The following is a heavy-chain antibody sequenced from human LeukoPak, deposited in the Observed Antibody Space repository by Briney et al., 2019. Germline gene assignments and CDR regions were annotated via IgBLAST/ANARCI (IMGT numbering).Heavy chain of an antibody. CDR2: IYYSGST. V-gene: IGHV4-39*07. D-gene: IGHD3-10*01. Sequence: PSETLSLTCTVSGGSISSSSYYWGWIRQPPGKGLEWIGSIYYSGSTYYNPSLKSRVTISVDTSKNQFSLKLSSVTAADTAVYYCARGRRGVRGVNWFDPWGQGTLVTVSS. J-gene: IGHJ5*02. CDR3: ARGRRGVRGVNWFDP. CDR1: GGSISSSSYY.